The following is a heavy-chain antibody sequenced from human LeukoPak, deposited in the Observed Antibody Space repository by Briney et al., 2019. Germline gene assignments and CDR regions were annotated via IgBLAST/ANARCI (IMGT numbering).Heavy chain of an antibody. J-gene: IGHJ5*02. V-gene: IGHV4-38-2*02. CDR3: ARAEGEIYYRSGSNNWFDP. Sequence: TSETLSLTCTVSGYFIGSGYYWGWIRQPPGKGLEWIGTIRHSGTTYYNPSLKSRVTISIDSSKNQFSLKLTSVTAADTAVVYCARAEGEIYYRSGSNNWFDPWGQGTLVTVSS. CDR1: GYFIGSGYY. CDR2: IRHSGTT. D-gene: IGHD3-10*01.